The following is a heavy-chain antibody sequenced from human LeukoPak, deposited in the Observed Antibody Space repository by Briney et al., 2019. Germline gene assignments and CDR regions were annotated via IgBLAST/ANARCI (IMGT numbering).Heavy chain of an antibody. V-gene: IGHV1-2*02. CDR3: ARAGSGWNNWFDP. Sequence: ASVTVSCKASGYTFTGYYMHWVRQAPGQGLEWMGWINPNSGGTNYAQKFQGRVTMTRDASISTAYMELSRLRSDDTAVYYCARAGSGWNNWFDPWGQGTLVTVSS. D-gene: IGHD6-19*01. CDR1: GYTFTGYY. J-gene: IGHJ5*02. CDR2: INPNSGGT.